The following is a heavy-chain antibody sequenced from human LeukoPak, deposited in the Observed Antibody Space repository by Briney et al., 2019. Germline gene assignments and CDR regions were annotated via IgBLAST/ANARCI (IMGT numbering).Heavy chain of an antibody. V-gene: IGHV3-30*18. J-gene: IGHJ4*02. D-gene: IGHD6-13*01. Sequence: GGSLRLSCAASGFTFSSYGMHWVRQAPGKGLEWVAVISHDGSNKYYADSVKGRFAISRDNSKNTLYLQMNSLRAEDTAVYYCAKDHSSSWYDYFDYWGQGTLDTVSS. CDR1: GFTFSSYG. CDR2: ISHDGSNK. CDR3: AKDHSSSWYDYFDY.